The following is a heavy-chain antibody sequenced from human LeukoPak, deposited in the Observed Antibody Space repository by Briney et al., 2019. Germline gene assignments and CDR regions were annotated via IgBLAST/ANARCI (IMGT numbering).Heavy chain of an antibody. CDR3: ARAFMGHYYYYYYMDV. V-gene: IGHV1-69*13. CDR1: GGTFSSYA. D-gene: IGHD3-10*01. CDR2: IIPIFGTA. Sequence: SVKVSCKASGGTFSSYAISWVRQAPGQGLEWMGGIIPIFGTANYAQKFQGRVTITADESTSTAYMELSSLRSEDTAVYYCARAFMGHYYYYYYMDVWGKGTTVTVSS. J-gene: IGHJ6*03.